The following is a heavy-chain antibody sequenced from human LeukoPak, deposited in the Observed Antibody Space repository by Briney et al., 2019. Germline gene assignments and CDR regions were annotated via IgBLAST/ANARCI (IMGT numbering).Heavy chain of an antibody. V-gene: IGHV1-24*01. CDR3: ATNPNFNFDY. J-gene: IGHJ4*02. Sequence: ASVKVSCKASGYTFTSYGISWVRQAPGQGLEWMGGFDPEDGETIYAQKFQGRVTMTEDASTDTAYMELSSLRSEDTAVYYCATNPNFNFDYWGQGTLVTVSS. CDR1: GYTFTSYG. D-gene: IGHD1-7*01. CDR2: FDPEDGET.